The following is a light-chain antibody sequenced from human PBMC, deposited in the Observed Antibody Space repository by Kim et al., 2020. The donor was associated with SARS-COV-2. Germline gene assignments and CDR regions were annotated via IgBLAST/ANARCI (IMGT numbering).Light chain of an antibody. J-gene: IGKJ4*01. CDR3: LQHNSYPLT. Sequence: DIQMTQSPSSLSASVGDRVTITCRASQGIRNELGWYQQKPGKAPKRLMYAASSLQSGVPSRFSGSGSGTEFTLTISSLQPEDFATYYCLQHNSYPLTSGGGTKVDIK. CDR1: QGIRNE. CDR2: AAS. V-gene: IGKV1-17*01.